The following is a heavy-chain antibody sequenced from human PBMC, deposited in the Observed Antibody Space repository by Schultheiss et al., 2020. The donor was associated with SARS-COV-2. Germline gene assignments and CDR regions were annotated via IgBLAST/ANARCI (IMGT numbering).Heavy chain of an antibody. V-gene: IGHV4-34*01. CDR3: ARGGYCSSTSCSTSLNWFDP. J-gene: IGHJ5*02. CDR2: INHSGST. Sequence: SETLSLTCAVYGGSLSGYYWSWIRQPPGKGLEWIGEINHSGSTSYNPSLKSRVTMSVDRSQKQVSLTLTSTTAEDTAVYYCARGGYCSSTSCSTSLNWFDPWGQGTLVTVSS. D-gene: IGHD2-2*01. CDR1: GGSLSGYY.